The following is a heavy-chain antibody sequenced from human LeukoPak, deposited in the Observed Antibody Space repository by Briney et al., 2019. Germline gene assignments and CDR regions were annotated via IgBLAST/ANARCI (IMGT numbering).Heavy chain of an antibody. D-gene: IGHD6-19*01. V-gene: IGHV4-59*01. CDR2: IYYSGST. CDR1: AGSISSYY. Sequence: PSETLSLTCTVSAGSISSYYWSWIRHPPGKGLEWIGYIYYSGSTNYNRSLKSRVTISVDTSKNQFSLKLSSVTAADTAVYYCARRYSSGWYPWGYNWFDSWGQGTLVTVSS. J-gene: IGHJ5*01. CDR3: ARRYSSGWYPWGYNWFDS.